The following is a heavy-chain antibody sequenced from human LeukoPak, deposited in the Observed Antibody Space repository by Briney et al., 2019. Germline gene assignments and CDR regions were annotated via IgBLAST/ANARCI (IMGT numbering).Heavy chain of an antibody. J-gene: IGHJ1*01. D-gene: IGHD3-10*01. CDR3: ARGYGGGNYYLNG. CDR2: IYPGDSDT. CDR1: GYIFTTYC. V-gene: IGHV5-51*01. Sequence: GESLKISCKGSGYIFTTYCIAWVRQMRGKGLELMGIIYPGDSDTRYSPYFQGQVTISADKSISTAYLQWSSLKASDTAMYYCARGYGGGNYYLNGWGQGTLVTVSS.